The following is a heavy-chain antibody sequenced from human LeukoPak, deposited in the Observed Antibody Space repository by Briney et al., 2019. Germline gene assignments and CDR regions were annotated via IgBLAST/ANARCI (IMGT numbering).Heavy chain of an antibody. D-gene: IGHD3-10*01. J-gene: IGHJ4*02. CDR2: IYHSGST. V-gene: IGHV4-39*07. Sequence: SETLSLTCTVSGGSISSSSYYWGWIRQPPGKGLEWIGSIYHSGSTYYNPSLKSRVTISVDTSKNQFSLKLSSVTAADTAVYYCARCDYGSGSYYNTPFDYWGQGTLVTVSS. CDR3: ARCDYGSGSYYNTPFDY. CDR1: GGSISSSSYY.